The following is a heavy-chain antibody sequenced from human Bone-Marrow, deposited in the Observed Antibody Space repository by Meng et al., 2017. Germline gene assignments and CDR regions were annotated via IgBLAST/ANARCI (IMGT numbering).Heavy chain of an antibody. CDR3: ARVHSDAFDI. CDR1: GYTFTGYY. CDR2: IIPIFGTA. Sequence: SVKVSCKTSGYTFTGYYMHWVRQAPGQGLEWMGGIIPIFGTANYAQKFQGRVTITADESTSTAYMELSSLRSEDTAVYYCARVHSDAFDIWGQGTMVTVSS. J-gene: IGHJ3*02. V-gene: IGHV1-69*13.